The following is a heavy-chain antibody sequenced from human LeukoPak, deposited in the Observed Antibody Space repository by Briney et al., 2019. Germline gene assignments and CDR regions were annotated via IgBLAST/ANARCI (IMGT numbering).Heavy chain of an antibody. Sequence: SETLSLTCTVSGGSISSGSYYRSWIRQPAGKGLEWIGRIYTSGSTNYNPSLKSRVTISVDTSKNQFSQKLSSVTAADTAVYYCARVTWGTYYYMDVWGKGTTVAVSS. J-gene: IGHJ6*03. D-gene: IGHD7-27*01. CDR1: GGSISSGSYY. CDR3: ARVTWGTYYYMDV. CDR2: IYTSGST. V-gene: IGHV4-61*02.